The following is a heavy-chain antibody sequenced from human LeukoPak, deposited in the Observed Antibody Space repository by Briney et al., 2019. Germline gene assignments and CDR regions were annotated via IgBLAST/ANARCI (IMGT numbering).Heavy chain of an antibody. CDR1: GGTFSSYA. CDR2: IIPIFGTA. J-gene: IGHJ5*02. Sequence: SVKVSCKASGGTFSSYAISWVRQAPGQGLEWMGGIIPIFGTANYAQKFQGRVTITTDESTSTAYMELSSLRSEGTAVYYCARAAYYLGWFDPWGQGTLVTVSS. D-gene: IGHD3-22*01. V-gene: IGHV1-69*05. CDR3: ARAAYYLGWFDP.